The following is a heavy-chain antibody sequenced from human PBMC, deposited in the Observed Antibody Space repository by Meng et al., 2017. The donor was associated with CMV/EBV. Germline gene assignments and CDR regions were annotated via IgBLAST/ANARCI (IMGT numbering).Heavy chain of an antibody. CDR2: IIPIFGTA. J-gene: IGHJ6*02. Sequence: SVKVSRQASGGTFSSYAISWVRQPPGQGLEWMGGIIPIFGTANYAQKFQGRVTITTDESTSTAYMELSSLRSEDTAVYYCARERLQPQYYYYYYGMDVWGQGTTVTVSS. CDR3: ARERLQPQYYYYYYGMDV. D-gene: IGHD6-25*01. V-gene: IGHV1-69*05. CDR1: GGTFSSYA.